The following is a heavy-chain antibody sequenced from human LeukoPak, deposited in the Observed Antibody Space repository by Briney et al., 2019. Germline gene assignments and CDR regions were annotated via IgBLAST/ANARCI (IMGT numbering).Heavy chain of an antibody. Sequence: SETLSLTCTVSGGSISSHFWSWIRQPPGKGLEWIGYIFYTGSTNYNPSLKSRVTISVDTSKNQFSLKLSSVTAADTAVYYCARDGYSGTSHFDYWGQGTLVTVSS. CDR3: ARDGYSGTSHFDY. CDR1: GGSISSHF. D-gene: IGHD1-26*01. CDR2: IFYTGST. J-gene: IGHJ4*02. V-gene: IGHV4-59*11.